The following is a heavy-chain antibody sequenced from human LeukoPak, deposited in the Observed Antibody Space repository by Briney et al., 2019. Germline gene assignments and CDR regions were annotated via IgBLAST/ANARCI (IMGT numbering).Heavy chain of an antibody. J-gene: IGHJ3*02. CDR1: GGSISSYY. D-gene: IGHD3-22*01. V-gene: IGHV4-59*01. Sequence: SETLSLTCTVSGGSISSYYWSWIRQPPGKGLEWIGYIYYSGSTNYNPSLKSRVTISVDTSKNQFSLKLSSVTAADTAVYYCARHKDSPYYYDSSGYGAFDIWGQGTMVTVSS. CDR2: IYYSGST. CDR3: ARHKDSPYYYDSSGYGAFDI.